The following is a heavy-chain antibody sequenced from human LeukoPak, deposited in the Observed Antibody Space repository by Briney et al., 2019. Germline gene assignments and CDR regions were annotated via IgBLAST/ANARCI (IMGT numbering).Heavy chain of an antibody. CDR3: ARGRWSWYYFDY. D-gene: IGHD6-13*01. V-gene: IGHV4-39*07. CDR2: MYYSGST. J-gene: IGHJ4*02. CDR1: GGSISSSIYY. Sequence: SETLSLTCIVSGGSISSSIYYWGWIRQPPGKGLEWIGSMYYSGSTYYNPSLKSRVTISVDTSKNQFSLKLSSVTAADTAVYYCARGRWSWYYFDYWGQGTLVTVSS.